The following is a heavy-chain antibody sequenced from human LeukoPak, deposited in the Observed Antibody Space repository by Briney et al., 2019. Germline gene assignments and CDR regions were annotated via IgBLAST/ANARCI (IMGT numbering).Heavy chain of an antibody. CDR2: INTNTGNP. CDR3: ARDAYCRSTSCSSLQGYRVHYYYMDV. CDR1: GYTFTSYA. Sequence: GASVKVSCKASGYTFTSYAMNWVRQAPGQGLEWMGWINTNTGNPTYAQGFTGRFVFSLDTSVSTAYLQISSLKAEDTAVYYCARDAYCRSTSCSSLQGYRVHYYYMDVWGKGTTVTVSS. V-gene: IGHV7-4-1*02. J-gene: IGHJ6*03. D-gene: IGHD2-2*01.